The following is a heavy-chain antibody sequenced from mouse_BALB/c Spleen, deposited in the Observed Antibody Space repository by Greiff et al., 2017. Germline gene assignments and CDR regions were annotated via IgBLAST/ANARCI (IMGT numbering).Heavy chain of an antibody. D-gene: IGHD2-3*01. V-gene: IGHV5-6-5*01. CDR1: GFTFSSYG. CDR3: ARGGFYDGYYGY. J-gene: IGHJ2*01. CDR2: ISSGGST. Sequence: EVMLVESGGDLVKPGGSLKLSCAASGFTFSSYGMSWVRQTPDKRLEWVATISSGGSTYYPDSVKGRFTISRDNARNILYLQMSSLRSEDTAMYYCARGGFYDGYYGYWGQGTTLTVSS.